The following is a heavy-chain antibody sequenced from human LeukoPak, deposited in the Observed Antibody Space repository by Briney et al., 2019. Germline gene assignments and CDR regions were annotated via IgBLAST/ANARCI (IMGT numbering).Heavy chain of an antibody. J-gene: IGHJ6*03. V-gene: IGHV4-4*07. CDR1: GGSISSYY. D-gene: IGHD1-1*01. CDR2: IYTSGST. Sequence: PSETLSLTCTVSGGSISSYYWGWIRQPAGKGLEWIGRIYTSGSTNYNPSLKSRVTMSVDTSKNQFSLKLSSVTAADTAVYYCARDWGTPRVDYYMDVWGKGTTVTVSS. CDR3: ARDWGTPRVDYYMDV.